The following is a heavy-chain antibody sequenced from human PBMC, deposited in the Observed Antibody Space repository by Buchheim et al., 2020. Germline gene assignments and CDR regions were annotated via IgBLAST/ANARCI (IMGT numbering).Heavy chain of an antibody. D-gene: IGHD1-26*01. CDR3: AKGGSGSYFSVEPYYFDY. J-gene: IGHJ4*02. CDR1: GFTFSSYA. CDR2: ISCSGGST. V-gene: IGHV3-23*01. Sequence: EVQLLESGGGLVQPGGSLRLSCAASGFTFSSYAMSWVRQAPGKGLEWVSAISCSGGSTYYADSVKGRFTISRDNSKNTLYLQMISLRAEDTAVYYCAKGGSGSYFSVEPYYFDYWGQGTL.